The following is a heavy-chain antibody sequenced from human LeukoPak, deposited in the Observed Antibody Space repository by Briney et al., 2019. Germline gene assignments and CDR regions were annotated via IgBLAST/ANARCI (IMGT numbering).Heavy chain of an antibody. Sequence: SVKVSCKASGGTFSSYAISWVRQAPGQGLEWMGGIIPIFATTNYAQKFQGRVTITVDESTSTAYMELGSLRSEDTAVYYCARQLERRYYYYMDVWGKGTTVTVSS. CDR2: IIPIFATT. J-gene: IGHJ6*03. V-gene: IGHV1-69*13. D-gene: IGHD1-1*01. CDR3: ARQLERRYYYYMDV. CDR1: GGTFSSYA.